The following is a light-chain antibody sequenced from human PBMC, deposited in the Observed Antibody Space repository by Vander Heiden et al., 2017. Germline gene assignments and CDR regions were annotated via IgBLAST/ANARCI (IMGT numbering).Light chain of an antibody. V-gene: IGLV1-40*01. CDR2: GNT. CDR3: QSYDSSLSVV. Sequence: QSVLTQPPSVSGAPGQRIIIPCTGRSSNIGAGYGVHWYQHLPGTAPKLLIYGNTNRPSGVPDRFSGSKSGTSASLAITGLQAEDEADYYCQSYDSSLSVVFGGGTKLTVL. CDR1: SSNIGAGYG. J-gene: IGLJ2*01.